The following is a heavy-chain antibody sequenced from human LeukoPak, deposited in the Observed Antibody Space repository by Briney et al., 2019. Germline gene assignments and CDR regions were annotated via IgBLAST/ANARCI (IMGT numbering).Heavy chain of an antibody. V-gene: IGHV6-1*01. CDR1: GDSVSSNSAA. J-gene: IGHJ4*02. CDR3: ARGTDSSSWYDQDRKYYFDY. D-gene: IGHD6-13*01. Sequence: SQTLSLTRAISGDSVSSNSAAWNWIRQSPSRGLEWLGKTYYRSKWYNDYAVSVKSRITINPDTSKNQFSLQLNSVTPEDTAVYYCARGTDSSSWYDQDRKYYFDYWGQGTLVTVSS. CDR2: TYYRSKWYN.